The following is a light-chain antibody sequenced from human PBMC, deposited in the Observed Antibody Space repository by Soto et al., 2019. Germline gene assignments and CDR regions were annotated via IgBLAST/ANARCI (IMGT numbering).Light chain of an antibody. V-gene: IGLV6-57*01. CDR3: QSYDATNQV. J-gene: IGLJ3*02. CDR2: EDN. CDR1: SGSIASNY. Sequence: NFMLTQPHSVSESPGKTVIISCTRSSGSIASNYVQWYQQRPGSSPTTMIYEDNQRPSGVPDRFSGSIDSSSNSASLTISGLETEDEADYFCQSYDATNQVFGGGTKPNVL.